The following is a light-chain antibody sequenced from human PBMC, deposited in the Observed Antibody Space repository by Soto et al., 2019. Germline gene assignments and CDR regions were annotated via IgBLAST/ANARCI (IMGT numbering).Light chain of an antibody. Sequence: QSVLTQPASVSGSPGQSITISCTGTSSDVGGYNYVSWYQQHPGNAPKLMIYEVSNRPSGVSNRFSGSRSGNTASLTISVLQAEDEAEYYCNSYTSSSTFVFGTGTKVTVL. J-gene: IGLJ1*01. CDR1: SSDVGGYNY. CDR2: EVS. CDR3: NSYTSSSTFV. V-gene: IGLV2-14*01.